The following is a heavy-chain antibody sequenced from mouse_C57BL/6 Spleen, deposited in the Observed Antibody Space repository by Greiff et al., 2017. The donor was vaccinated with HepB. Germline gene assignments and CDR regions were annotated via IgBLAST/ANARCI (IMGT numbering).Heavy chain of an antibody. J-gene: IGHJ2*01. CDR3: ARESTTVVKPYYFDY. Sequence: QVQLKQPGAELVKPGASVKLSCKASGYTFTSYWMHWVKQRPGQGLEWIGMIHPNSGSTNYNEKFKSKATLTVDKSSSTAYMQLSSLTSEDSAVYYCARESTTVVKPYYFDYWGQGTTLTVSS. V-gene: IGHV1-64*01. D-gene: IGHD1-1*01. CDR1: GYTFTSYW. CDR2: IHPNSGST.